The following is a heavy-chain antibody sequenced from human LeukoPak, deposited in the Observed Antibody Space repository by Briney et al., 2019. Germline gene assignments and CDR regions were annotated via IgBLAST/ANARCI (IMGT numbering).Heavy chain of an antibody. Sequence: SETLSLTCTVSGGSISSYYWSWIRQPPGKGLEWIGYIYYSGSTNHNPSLKSRVTISVDTSKNQFSLKLSSVTAADTAVYYCARDSRITIFGVVHRPGWFDPWGQGTLVTVSS. D-gene: IGHD3-3*01. CDR3: ARDSRITIFGVVHRPGWFDP. J-gene: IGHJ5*02. CDR2: IYYSGST. V-gene: IGHV4-59*01. CDR1: GGSISSYY.